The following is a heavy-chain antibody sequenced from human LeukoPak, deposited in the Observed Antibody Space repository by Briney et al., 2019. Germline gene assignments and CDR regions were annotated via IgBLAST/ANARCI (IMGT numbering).Heavy chain of an antibody. Sequence: GGPLRLSWAASGFIFSSYGAHWVRQAPDKGLEWVAVIWYDGSNKYYADSVKGRFTISRDNSKNTLYLQMNNLSAEPTVAHYFTRDIASAGSRYYYYGMDVWGQGTTVTVSS. V-gene: IGHV3-33*01. CDR2: IWYDGSNK. CDR1: GFIFSSYG. D-gene: IGHD6-13*01. J-gene: IGHJ6*02. CDR3: TRDIASAGSRYYYYGMDV.